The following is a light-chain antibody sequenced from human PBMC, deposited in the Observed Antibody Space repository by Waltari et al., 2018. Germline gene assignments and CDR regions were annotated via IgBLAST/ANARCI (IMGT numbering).Light chain of an antibody. Sequence: QSVLTQPPSASGTPGQRVTLSCSGSSSHIGSNTLNWYQQLPGTAPKLLIYSNNQRPSGVPDRFSGSKSGTSASLAISGLQSEDEADYYCAAWDDSLNGPVFGGGTKLTVL. CDR1: SSHIGSNT. V-gene: IGLV1-44*01. J-gene: IGLJ3*02. CDR2: SNN. CDR3: AAWDDSLNGPV.